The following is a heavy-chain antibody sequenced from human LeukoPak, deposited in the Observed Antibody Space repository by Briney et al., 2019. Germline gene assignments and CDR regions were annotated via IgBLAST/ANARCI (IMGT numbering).Heavy chain of an antibody. J-gene: IGHJ4*02. CDR1: GFTFSSYS. V-gene: IGHV3-21*04. D-gene: IGHD3-10*01. CDR3: ARVTTSGSYKFDY. CDR2: ISSSSSYI. Sequence: GGSLRLSCAASGFTFSSYSMNWVRQAPGKGLEWVSSISSSSSYIYYADSVKGRFTISRDNSENSLYLLLDSLRAEDTAVYYCARVTTSGSYKFDYWGQGTLVTVSS.